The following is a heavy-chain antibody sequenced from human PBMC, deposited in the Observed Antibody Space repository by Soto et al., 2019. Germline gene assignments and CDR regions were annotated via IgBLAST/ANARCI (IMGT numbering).Heavy chain of an antibody. V-gene: IGHV4-39*01. CDR1: GGSISSSSYY. D-gene: IGHD6-13*01. CDR2: IYYSGST. Sequence: PSETLSLTCTVSGGSISSSSYYWGWIRQPPGKGLEWIGSIYYSGSTYYNPSLKSRVTISVDTSKNQFSLKLSSVTAADTAVYYCARHFKGNYYYYMDVWGKGTTVTVS. J-gene: IGHJ6*03. CDR3: ARHFKGNYYYYMDV.